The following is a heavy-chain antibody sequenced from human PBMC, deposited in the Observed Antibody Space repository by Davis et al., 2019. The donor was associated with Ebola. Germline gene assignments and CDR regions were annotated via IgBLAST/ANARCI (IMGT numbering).Heavy chain of an antibody. CDR3: AKDSWKYDFWSGARGLNV. CDR1: GFTFSSYG. D-gene: IGHD3-3*01. CDR2: IRYDGSNK. V-gene: IGHV3-30*02. J-gene: IGHJ6*04. Sequence: GESLKISCAASGFTFSSYGMHWVRQAPGKGLEWVAFIRYDGSNKYYADSVKGRFTISRDNSKNTLYLQMNSLRAEDTAVYYCAKDSWKYDFWSGARGLNVWGKGTTVTVSS.